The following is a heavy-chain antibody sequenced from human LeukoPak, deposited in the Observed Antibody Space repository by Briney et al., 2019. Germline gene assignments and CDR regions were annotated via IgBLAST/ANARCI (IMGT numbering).Heavy chain of an antibody. CDR1: GFTFRSYG. D-gene: IGHD6-13*01. CDR3: AREGSSSWYGAFDI. CDR2: IWYDGSNK. J-gene: IGHJ3*02. Sequence: PGRSLRLSCAASGFTFRSYGMHWVRQAPGKGLEWVAVIWYDGSNKYYADSVKGRFTISRDNSKNTLYLQMNSLRAEDTAVYYCAREGSSSWYGAFDIWGQGTMVTVSS. V-gene: IGHV3-33*01.